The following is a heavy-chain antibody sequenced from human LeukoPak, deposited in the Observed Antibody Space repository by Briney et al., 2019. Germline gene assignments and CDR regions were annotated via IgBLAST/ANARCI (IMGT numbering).Heavy chain of an antibody. CDR1: GYIFISYY. V-gene: IGHV1-46*01. CDR3: ARGSRSSSSRAGFYY. D-gene: IGHD6-6*01. CDR2: INPSGGST. J-gene: IGHJ4*02. Sequence: GASVKVSCKASGYIFISYYMHWVRQAPGQGLEWMGIINPSGGSTSYTQKFQGRVTMTRDTSTSTVYMELSSLRSEDTAVYYCARGSRSSSSRAGFYYLGQGTLVT.